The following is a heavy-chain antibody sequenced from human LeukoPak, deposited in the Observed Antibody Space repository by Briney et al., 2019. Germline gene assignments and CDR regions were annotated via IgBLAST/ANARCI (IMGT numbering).Heavy chain of an antibody. CDR3: ARGGVYSSGWYVDY. V-gene: IGHV3-23*01. CDR2: ISGSGINT. CDR1: GFTFSSYA. J-gene: IGHJ4*02. D-gene: IGHD6-19*01. Sequence: GGSLRLSCAASGFTFSSYAMSWVRQAPGKGLEWVSAISGSGINTDYADSVKGRFTISRDNAKNSLYLQMNSLRAEDTAVYYCARGGVYSSGWYVDYWGQGTLVTVSS.